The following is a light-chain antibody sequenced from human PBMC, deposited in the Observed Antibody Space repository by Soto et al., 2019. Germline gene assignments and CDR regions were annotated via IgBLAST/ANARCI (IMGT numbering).Light chain of an antibody. J-gene: IGKJ1*01. Sequence: DIQMTQSPSSLSASVGDRVTITCRASQSINNCLSWFQQKPGQAPKLLIYAASSLQSGVPSRFSGSGSGTDFILTIGSLEPEDFATYFCLQTYIAPGTFGQGTKVGVK. CDR2: AAS. CDR1: QSINNC. V-gene: IGKV1-39*01. CDR3: LQTYIAPGT.